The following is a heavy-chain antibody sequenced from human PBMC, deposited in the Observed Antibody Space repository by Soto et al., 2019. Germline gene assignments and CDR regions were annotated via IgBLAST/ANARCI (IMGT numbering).Heavy chain of an antibody. CDR3: ARVNPDYYGSGSYNY. J-gene: IGHJ4*02. CDR2: IYYSGST. V-gene: IGHV4-59*01. Sequence: SETLSLTCTVSGGSTSSYYWGWIRQPPGKGLEWIGYIYYSGSTNYNPSLKSRVTISVDTSKNQFSLKLSSVTAADTAVYYCARVNPDYYGSGSYNYWGQGTLVTVSS. CDR1: GGSTSSYY. D-gene: IGHD3-10*01.